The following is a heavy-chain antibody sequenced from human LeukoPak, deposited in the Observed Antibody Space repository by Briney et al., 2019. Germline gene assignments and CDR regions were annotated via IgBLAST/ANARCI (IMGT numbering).Heavy chain of an antibody. V-gene: IGHV3-7*01. CDR2: IKEDGSER. J-gene: IGHJ3*02. CDR3: ARGGGTFDI. CDR1: GFTFSNYW. Sequence: PGGSLRVSCAVSGFTFSNYWMSWVRQAPGKGLEWVANIKEDGSERYYVDPVKGRFTISRDNTKNSLSLQMDSLRVEDTAIYYCARGGGTFDIWGQGTMVTVSS. D-gene: IGHD1/OR15-1a*01.